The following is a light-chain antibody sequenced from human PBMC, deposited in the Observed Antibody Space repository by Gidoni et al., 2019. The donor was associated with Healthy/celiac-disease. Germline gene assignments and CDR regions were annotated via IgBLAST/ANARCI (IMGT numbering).Light chain of an antibody. CDR2: AAS. CDR3: QQSYSTPWT. CDR1: QSISSY. V-gene: IGKV1-39*01. J-gene: IGKJ1*01. Sequence: DIQMTKYPSSLSASVGDRVTITCRASQSISSYLNWYQQKPGKAPKLLLYAASSLQSGVPSRFSGSGSGTDVTLTISSLQPEDFATYYCQQSYSTPWTFGQGTKVEIK.